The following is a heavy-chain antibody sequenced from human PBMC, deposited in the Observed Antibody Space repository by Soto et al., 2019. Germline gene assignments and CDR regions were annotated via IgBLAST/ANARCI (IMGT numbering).Heavy chain of an antibody. CDR2: IYPGDSDT. CDR1: GYSFTSYW. D-gene: IGHD3-22*01. J-gene: IGHJ6*02. V-gene: IGHV5-51*01. CDR3: ARALYYYDSSGYYYYYYGMDV. Sequence: PGESLKISCKGSGYSFTSYWIGWVRQMPGKGLEWMGIIYPGDSDTRYSPSFQGQVTISADKSISTAYLQWSSLKASDTAMYYCARALYYYDSSGYYYYYYGMDVWGQGTTVTVSS.